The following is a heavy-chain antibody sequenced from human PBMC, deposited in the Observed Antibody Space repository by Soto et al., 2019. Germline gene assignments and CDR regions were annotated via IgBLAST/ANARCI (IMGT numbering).Heavy chain of an antibody. J-gene: IGHJ4*02. CDR2: IIPIFGTA. V-gene: IGHV1-69*13. CDR1: GGTFSSYA. Sequence: SVKVSCKASGGTFSSYAISWVRQAPGQGLEWMGGIIPIFGTANYAQKFQGRVTITADESTSTAYMELSSLRSEDTAVYYCARAIAAAPRPFDYWGQGTLVTAPS. D-gene: IGHD6-13*01. CDR3: ARAIAAAPRPFDY.